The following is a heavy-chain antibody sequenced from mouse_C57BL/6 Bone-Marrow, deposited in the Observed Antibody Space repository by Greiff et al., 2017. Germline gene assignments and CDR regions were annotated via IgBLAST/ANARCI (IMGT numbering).Heavy chain of an antibody. V-gene: IGHV1-64*01. CDR2: IHPNSGST. D-gene: IGHD1-1*01. CDR1: GYTFTSYW. Sequence: QVQLQQPGAELVKPGASVKLSCKASGYTFTSYWMHWVKQRPGQGLAWIGMIHPNSGSTNYNEKFKSKATLTVDKSSSTAYMQLSSLTSEDSAVYYCARYSSYWYFDVWGTGTTVTVSS. CDR3: ARYSSYWYFDV. J-gene: IGHJ1*03.